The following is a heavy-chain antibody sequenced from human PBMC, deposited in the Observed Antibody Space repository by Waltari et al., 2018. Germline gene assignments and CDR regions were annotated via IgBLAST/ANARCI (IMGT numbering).Heavy chain of an antibody. Sequence: QVQLQESGPGLVKPSQTLSLTCTVSGGSISSGGYYWSWIRQHPGKGLEWIGYIYYSGSTYYNPSLKSRVTISVDTSKNQFSLKLSSVTAADTAVYYCARGEATFGVVMNDAFDIWGQGTMVTVSS. J-gene: IGHJ3*02. CDR3: ARGEATFGVVMNDAFDI. V-gene: IGHV4-31*03. D-gene: IGHD3-3*01. CDR2: IYYSGST. CDR1: GGSISSGGYY.